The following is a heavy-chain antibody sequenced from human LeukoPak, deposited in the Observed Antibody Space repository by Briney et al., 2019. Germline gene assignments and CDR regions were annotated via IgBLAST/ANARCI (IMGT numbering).Heavy chain of an antibody. Sequence: PGGSLRLSCAASGFTFNTYAMHWVRQAPGKGLEWVAVISFDGRNKYYTDSVEGRFTISRDNSKNILYLQMNSLREDDTAMYYCARRPLPSTLATVQPDYWGQGTLVTVSP. CDR1: GFTFNTYA. CDR2: ISFDGRNK. V-gene: IGHV3-30*04. J-gene: IGHJ4*02. D-gene: IGHD5-12*01. CDR3: ARRPLPSTLATVQPDY.